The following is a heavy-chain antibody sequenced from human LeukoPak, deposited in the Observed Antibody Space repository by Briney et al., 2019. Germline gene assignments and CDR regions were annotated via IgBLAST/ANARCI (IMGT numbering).Heavy chain of an antibody. CDR3: ARGSGCSSTSCYYYYYYMDV. J-gene: IGHJ6*03. V-gene: IGHV4-4*07. Sequence: SETLSLTCTVSGGSISSYYWSWIRQPAGKGLEWIGRIYTSGSTNYNPSLKSRVTMSVDTSKNQFSLKLSSVTAADTAVYYCARGSGCSSTSCYYYYYYMDVWGKGTTVTVSS. D-gene: IGHD2-2*01. CDR1: GGSISSYY. CDR2: IYTSGST.